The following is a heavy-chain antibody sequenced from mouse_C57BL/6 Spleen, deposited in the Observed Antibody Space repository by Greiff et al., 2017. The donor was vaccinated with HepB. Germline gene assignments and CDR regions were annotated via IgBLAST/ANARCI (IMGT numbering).Heavy chain of an antibody. CDR2: ISDGGSYT. V-gene: IGHV5-4*01. J-gene: IGHJ3*01. CDR1: GFTFSSYA. D-gene: IGHD2-4*01. CDR3: ASVIYYDYEGFAY. Sequence: EVQLVESGGGLVKPGGSLKLSCAASGFTFSSYAMSWVRQTPEKRLEWVATISDGGSYTYYPDNVKGRFTISRDNAKNNLYLQMSHLKSEDTAMYYCASVIYYDYEGFAYWGQGTLVTVSA.